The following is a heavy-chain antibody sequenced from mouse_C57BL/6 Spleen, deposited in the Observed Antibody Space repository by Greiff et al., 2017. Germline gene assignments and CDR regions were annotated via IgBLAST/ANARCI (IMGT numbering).Heavy chain of an antibody. D-gene: IGHD3-2*02. CDR1: GYTFTEYT. J-gene: IGHJ2*01. CDR2: FYPGSGSK. CDR3: ARHGDSSGYPVHLDC. Sequence: QVQLQQSGAELVKPGASVKLSCKASGYTFTEYTIHWVKQRSGQGLEWIGWFYPGSGSKKYNEKFKVKATLTADKSSSKVYMELSRLTSEVSAVYFCARHGDSSGYPVHLDCWGQGTTLTVSS. V-gene: IGHV1-62-2*01.